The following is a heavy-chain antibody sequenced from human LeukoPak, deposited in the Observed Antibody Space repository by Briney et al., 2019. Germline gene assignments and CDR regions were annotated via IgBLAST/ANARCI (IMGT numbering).Heavy chain of an antibody. CDR1: GGSINSYY. D-gene: IGHD4-17*01. CDR3: ARDYGDIPPDWYYDL. J-gene: IGHJ2*01. CDR2: VYYSGST. Sequence: SETLSLTCAVSGGSINSYYWSWIRQPPGKGLEWIGYVYYSGSTNYNPSLKSRVTISVDTSKNQFSLKLRSVTAADTAVYYCARDYGDIPPDWYYDLWGRGTLVTVSS. V-gene: IGHV4-59*01.